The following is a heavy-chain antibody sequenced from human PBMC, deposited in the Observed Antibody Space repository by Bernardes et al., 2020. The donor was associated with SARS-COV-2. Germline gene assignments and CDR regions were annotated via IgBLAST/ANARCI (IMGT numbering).Heavy chain of an antibody. CDR2: IYTSGST. V-gene: IGHV4-61*02. Sequence: SEPLSLTCTVSGGSISSGSYYWSWLRQPAGKGLEWIGRIYTSGSTNYNPSLKSRVTISVDTSKNQFSLKLSSVTAADTAVYYCARDQGEWLRFYWYFDLWGRGTLVTVSS. J-gene: IGHJ2*01. CDR1: GGSISSGSYY. CDR3: ARDQGEWLRFYWYFDL. D-gene: IGHD5-12*01.